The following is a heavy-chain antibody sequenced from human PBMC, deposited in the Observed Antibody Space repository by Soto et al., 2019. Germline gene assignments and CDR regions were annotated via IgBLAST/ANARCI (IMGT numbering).Heavy chain of an antibody. CDR2: ISGSGGST. Sequence: EVQLLESGGGLVQPGGSLRLSCAASGFTFSSYAMSWVRQAPGKGLEWVSAISGSGGSTYYADSVKGRFTISRDNSKNTLYLQMNSRRAEDTAVYYCAMAYGSGSYSPHDYWGQGTLVTVSS. CDR3: AMAYGSGSYSPHDY. J-gene: IGHJ4*02. CDR1: GFTFSSYA. D-gene: IGHD3-10*01. V-gene: IGHV3-23*01.